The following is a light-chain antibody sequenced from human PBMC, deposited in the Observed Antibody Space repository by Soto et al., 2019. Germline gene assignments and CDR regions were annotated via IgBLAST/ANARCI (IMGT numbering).Light chain of an antibody. J-gene: IGKJ4*01. V-gene: IGKV1-33*01. CDR3: QQYDNLHLT. Sequence: DIQMTQSPSSLSASVGDRVTITCQASQDISNYLNWYQQKPGKAPKLLIYDASNLETGVPSRFSGSGSGTDFTFTISSLQPEDIAKYYCQQYDNLHLTFGGGTKVEIK. CDR2: DAS. CDR1: QDISNY.